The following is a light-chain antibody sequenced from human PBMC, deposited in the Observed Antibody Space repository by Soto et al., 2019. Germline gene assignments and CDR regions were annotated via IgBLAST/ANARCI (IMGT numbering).Light chain of an antibody. CDR3: QQYGSSPT. V-gene: IGKV3-20*01. J-gene: IGKJ1*01. CDR1: QSVSSY. Sequence: EIVLTQSPATLSLSPVEIATVSCRASQSVSSYLAWYQQKPGQAPRLLIYDASNRATGIPDRFSGSGSGTDFTLTVSRLETEDFAVYYCQQYGSSPTFGQGTKVDIK. CDR2: DAS.